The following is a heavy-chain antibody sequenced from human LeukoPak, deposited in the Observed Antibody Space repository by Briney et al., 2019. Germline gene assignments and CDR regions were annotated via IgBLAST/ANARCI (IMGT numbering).Heavy chain of an antibody. Sequence: SETLSLTCTVSGGSISSSSYYWGWIRQPPGKGLEWIGSIYYSGSTNYNPSLKSRVTISVDTSKNQFSLKLSSVTAADTAVYYCAREMYDSGGYRVSYFDFWGQGILVTVSS. CDR2: IYYSGST. CDR3: AREMYDSGGYRVSYFDF. V-gene: IGHV4-39*07. CDR1: GGSISSSSYY. J-gene: IGHJ4*02. D-gene: IGHD3-22*01.